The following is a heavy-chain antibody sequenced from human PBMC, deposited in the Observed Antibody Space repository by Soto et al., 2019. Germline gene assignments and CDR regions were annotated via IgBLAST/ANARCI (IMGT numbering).Heavy chain of an antibody. CDR1: AYSMNSSQW. D-gene: IGHD3-10*01. CDR2: IYYNGST. J-gene: IGHJ4*02. CDR3: ARSVNGSSFDY. V-gene: IGHV4-28*01. Sequence: SETLSLTCGVSAYSMNSSQWLGWIRRPPGKGLEWIGYIYYNGSTYYNPSLKSRVTMSVDRSKNQFSLKLSSVTAVETAVYFCARSVNGSSFDYWGQGTLVIVSS.